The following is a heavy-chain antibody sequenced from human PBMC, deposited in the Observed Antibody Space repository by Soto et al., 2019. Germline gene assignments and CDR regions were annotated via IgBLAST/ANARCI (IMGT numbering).Heavy chain of an antibody. CDR1: GGTLSSYA. Sequence: SVKVSCKASGGTLSSYAISWVRQAPGQGLEWMGGIIPIFGTANYAQKFQGRVTITADESTSTAYMELSSLRSEDTAVYYCARKFPSRLRFLEWLAFDNWGQGTLVTVSS. CDR3: ARKFPSRLRFLEWLAFDN. CDR2: IIPIFGTA. D-gene: IGHD3-3*01. J-gene: IGHJ4*02. V-gene: IGHV1-69*13.